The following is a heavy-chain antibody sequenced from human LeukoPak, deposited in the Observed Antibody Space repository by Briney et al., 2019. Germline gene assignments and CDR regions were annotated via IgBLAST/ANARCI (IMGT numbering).Heavy chain of an antibody. V-gene: IGHV4-34*01. Sequence: ASETLSLTCAVYGGSFSGYYWSWIRQPPGKGLEWIGEINHSGSTNNNPSLKSRVTISVDTSKNQSSLKLSSVTAADTAVYYCARRSGYDLDYWGQGTLVTVSS. CDR2: INHSGST. CDR1: GGSFSGYY. J-gene: IGHJ4*02. CDR3: ARRSGYDLDY. D-gene: IGHD5-12*01.